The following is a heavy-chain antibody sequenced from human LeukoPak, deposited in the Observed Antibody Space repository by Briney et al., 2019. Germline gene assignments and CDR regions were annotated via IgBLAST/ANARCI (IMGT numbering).Heavy chain of an antibody. CDR1: GGSISSGGYY. CDR2: IYHSGSS. V-gene: IGHV4-30-2*01. D-gene: IGHD2-2*02. Sequence: SQTLSLTCTVSGGSISSGGYYWSWIRQPPGKGLEWIGYIYHSGSSYYNPSLKSRVTISVDRSKNQFSLKLSSVTAADTAVYYCARDRGPYCSSTSCYKSGIRDFQHWGQGTLVTVSS. J-gene: IGHJ1*01. CDR3: ARDRGPYCSSTSCYKSGIRDFQH.